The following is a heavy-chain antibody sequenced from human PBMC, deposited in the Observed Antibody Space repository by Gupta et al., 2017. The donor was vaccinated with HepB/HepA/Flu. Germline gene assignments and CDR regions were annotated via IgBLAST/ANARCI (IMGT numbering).Heavy chain of an antibody. CDR1: AFTFSSYA. D-gene: IGHD1-1*01. CDR3: AKDRYNFAYYFDH. J-gene: IGHJ4*02. V-gene: IGHV3-23*01. CDR2: ISGSGSST. Sequence: EVQLLESGGGLVQPGGSLRLSCAASAFTFSSYAMSWVRQAPGKGLEWVSAISGSGSSTFYADSVKGRFTISRDNSKNTLYLQMNSLRAXDTAVYYCAKDRYNFAYYFDHWGQGTLVTVSS.